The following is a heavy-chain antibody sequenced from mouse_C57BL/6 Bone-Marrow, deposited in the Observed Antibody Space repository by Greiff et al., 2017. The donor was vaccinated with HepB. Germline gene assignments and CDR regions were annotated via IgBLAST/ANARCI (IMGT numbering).Heavy chain of an antibody. CDR1: GFTFSDYY. V-gene: IGHV5-16*01. CDR3: ARGGHYAMDY. J-gene: IGHJ4*01. Sequence: EVMLVESEGGLVQPGSSMKLSCTASGFTFSDYYMAWVRQVPEKGLEWVANINYDGSSTYYLDSLKSRFIISRDNAKNILYLQMSSLKSEDTATYYCARGGHYAMDYWGQGTSVTVSS. CDR2: INYDGSST.